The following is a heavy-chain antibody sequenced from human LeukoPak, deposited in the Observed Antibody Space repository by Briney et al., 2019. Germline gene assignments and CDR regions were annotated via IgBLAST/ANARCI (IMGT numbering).Heavy chain of an antibody. D-gene: IGHD6-13*01. V-gene: IGHV4-59*01. J-gene: IGHJ4*02. CDR1: DDSITIYY. CDR2: IDHTGTT. CDR3: ARVTGYMTEDYFDY. Sequence: KPSETLSLTCSVSDDSITIYYWTWIRQPPGKGLEWIGYIDHTGTTNYNPSLNSRVTISRDTSKNQFSLRLSSVTAADTAVYYCARVTGYMTEDYFDYWGQGTLITVSS.